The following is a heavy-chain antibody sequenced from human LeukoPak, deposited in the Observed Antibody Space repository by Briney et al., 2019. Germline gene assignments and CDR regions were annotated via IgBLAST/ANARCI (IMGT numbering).Heavy chain of an antibody. V-gene: IGHV3-30*18. CDR2: ISYDGSNK. Sequence: GGSLRLSCAAPGFTFSSYGMHWVRQAPGKGLEWVAVISYDGSNKYYADSVKGRFTISRDNSKNTLYLQMNSLRAEDTAVYYCAKDSGGSSKPLYYYYYMDVWGKGTTVTVSS. D-gene: IGHD6-6*01. CDR1: GFTFSSYG. CDR3: AKDSGGSSKPLYYYYYMDV. J-gene: IGHJ6*03.